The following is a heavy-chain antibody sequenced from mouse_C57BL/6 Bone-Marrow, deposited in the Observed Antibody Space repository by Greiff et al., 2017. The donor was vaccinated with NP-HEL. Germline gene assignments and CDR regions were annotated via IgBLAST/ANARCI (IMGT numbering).Heavy chain of an antibody. J-gene: IGHJ2*01. CDR3: ARVYYYGSSFFDY. CDR2: IDPSDSYT. CDR1: GYTFTSYW. Sequence: QVQLQQPGAELVRPGTSVKLSCKASGYTFTSYWMHWVKQRPGQGLEWIGVIDPSDSYTNYNQKFKGKATLTVDTSSSTAYMQLSSLTSEDSAVYDCARVYYYGSSFFDYWCQGTTLTVSA. D-gene: IGHD1-1*01. V-gene: IGHV1-59*01.